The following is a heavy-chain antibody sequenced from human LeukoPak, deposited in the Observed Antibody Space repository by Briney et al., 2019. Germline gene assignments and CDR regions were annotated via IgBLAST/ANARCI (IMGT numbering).Heavy chain of an antibody. CDR3: AKDAQGGSGSYSWGTFDY. V-gene: IGHV3-23*01. J-gene: IGHJ4*02. D-gene: IGHD3-10*01. Sequence: GGSLRLSCAASGFTFNNYAMSWVRQAPGKGLEWVTGISDSGGITVYADSVKGWVTISRDNSKNTLYLQMNSLRAEDTAVYYCAKDAQGGSGSYSWGTFDYWGQGTLVTVSS. CDR1: GFTFNNYA. CDR2: ISDSGGIT.